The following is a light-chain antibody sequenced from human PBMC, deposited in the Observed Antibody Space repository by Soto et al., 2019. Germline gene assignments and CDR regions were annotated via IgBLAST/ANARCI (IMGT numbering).Light chain of an antibody. CDR3: QQYGSSPFT. CDR1: QTVSNSY. V-gene: IGKV3-20*01. J-gene: IGKJ3*01. CDR2: GAS. Sequence: EIVLTQSPGTLSLSPGERATLSCRASQTVSNSYLAWYQQKPGQAPRLLIYGASSRPTGIPDRFSGSGSGTDFTLTISRLELEDFAVYYCQQYGSSPFTFGPGTKVDIQ.